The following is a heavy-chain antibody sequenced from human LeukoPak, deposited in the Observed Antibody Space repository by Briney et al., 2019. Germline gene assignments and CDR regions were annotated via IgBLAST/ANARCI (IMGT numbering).Heavy chain of an antibody. CDR3: ARRGYSSSWNDAFDI. V-gene: IGHV1-18*01. J-gene: IGHJ3*02. D-gene: IGHD6-13*01. Sequence: GASVKVSCKASGYTFTTYGISWVRQAPGQGLEWMGWISPYNGNTNYAQKFQGRVTMTTDTSTSTAYMELRSLRSDDTAVYYCARRGYSSSWNDAFDIWGQGTMVTVSS. CDR1: GYTFTTYG. CDR2: ISPYNGNT.